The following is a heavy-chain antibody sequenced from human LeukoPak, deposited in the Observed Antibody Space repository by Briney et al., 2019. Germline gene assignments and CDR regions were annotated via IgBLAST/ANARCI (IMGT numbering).Heavy chain of an antibody. CDR1: GFTFSSYA. CDR3: AKEHRSNYWEPAFDI. CDR2: IRYDGSNE. V-gene: IGHV3-30*02. Sequence: PGGSLRLSCAVSGFTFSSYAMHWVRQAPGKGLEWVAFIRYDGSNEYYADAVKGRFTISRDNSKNTLYLQMNSLRAEDTAVYYCAKEHRSNYWEPAFDIWGQGTMLTVSS. J-gene: IGHJ3*02. D-gene: IGHD1-26*01.